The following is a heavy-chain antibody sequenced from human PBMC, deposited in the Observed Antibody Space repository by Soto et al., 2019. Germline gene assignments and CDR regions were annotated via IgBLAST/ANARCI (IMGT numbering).Heavy chain of an antibody. J-gene: IGHJ6*02. CDR2: VYYTGST. CDR3: VRQGIGDLHGLVDV. Sequence: QQQQGPGLVKPSETLSLTCTVSSGPSRSHNWGWIRQPPGRGLEWIGYVYYTGSTSYNPSLKSRVTISADTSTNHISLTLSSVTAAATAVYYCVRQGIGDLHGLVDVWGQGTTVSVSS. CDR1: SGPSRSHN. V-gene: IGHV4-59*08. D-gene: IGHD3-10*01.